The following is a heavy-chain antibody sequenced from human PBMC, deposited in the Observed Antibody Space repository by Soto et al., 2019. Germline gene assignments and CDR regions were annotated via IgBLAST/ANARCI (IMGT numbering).Heavy chain of an antibody. Sequence: EVQLVESGGGVVRPGGSLRLSCAASGFTFDDYGMSWVRQAPGKGLEWVSGINWNGGSTGYADSVKGRFTISRDNAKNSLYLEMNSLRAEDTGLYSWYKGGDWLDVDYWGQGTLVTVSS. CDR2: INWNGGST. V-gene: IGHV3-20*04. J-gene: IGHJ4*02. D-gene: IGHD2-21*02. CDR1: GFTFDDYG. CDR3: YKGGDWLDVDY.